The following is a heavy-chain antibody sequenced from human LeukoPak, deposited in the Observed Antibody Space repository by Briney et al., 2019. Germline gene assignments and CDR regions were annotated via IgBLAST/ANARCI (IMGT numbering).Heavy chain of an antibody. CDR3: AKGATVEPAFFDAFDI. D-gene: IGHD2-2*01. J-gene: IGHJ3*02. CDR1: GFTFSSYA. V-gene: IGHV3-23*01. Sequence: GGSLRLSCAASGFTFSSYAMSWVRQAPGKGLEWVSAISGSGGSTYYADSVKGRFTISRDNSKNTLYLQMNSLRAEDTAVYYCAKGATVEPAFFDAFDIWGQGTMVTVSS. CDR2: ISGSGGST.